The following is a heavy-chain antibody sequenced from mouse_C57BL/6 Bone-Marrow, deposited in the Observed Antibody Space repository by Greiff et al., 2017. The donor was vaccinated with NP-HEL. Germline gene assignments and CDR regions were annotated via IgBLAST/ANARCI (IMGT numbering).Heavy chain of an antibody. J-gene: IGHJ4*01. CDR1: GFNIIDDY. V-gene: IGHV14-4*01. Sequence: VQLQQSGAELVRPGASVKLSCTASGFNIIDDYMHWVKQRPEQGLEWIGWIDPENGDTEYASKFQGKATITADTSSNTAYLQLSSLTSEDTAVYYCTTFDGYYHYAMDYWGQGTSVTVSS. D-gene: IGHD2-3*01. CDR3: TTFDGYYHYAMDY. CDR2: IDPENGDT.